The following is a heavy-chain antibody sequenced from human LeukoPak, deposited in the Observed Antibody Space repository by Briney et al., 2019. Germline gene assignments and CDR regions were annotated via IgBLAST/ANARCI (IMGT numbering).Heavy chain of an antibody. J-gene: IGHJ4*02. D-gene: IGHD2-21*01. CDR3: AVGGEYLYY. Sequence: SETLSLTWALYGGSLASYYWSSTRQPPGKGLEWIGEINHSGSTNYNPSLKSRVTISVDTSKNQFSLKLSSVTAADTAGYYCAVGGEYLYYWGQGTLVTVSS. CDR1: GGSLASYY. V-gene: IGHV4-34*01. CDR2: INHSGST.